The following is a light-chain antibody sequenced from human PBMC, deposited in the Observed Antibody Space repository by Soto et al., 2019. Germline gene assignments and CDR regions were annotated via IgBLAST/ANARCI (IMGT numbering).Light chain of an antibody. CDR2: DVS. J-gene: IGLJ1*01. CDR3: ASYTTSSTYV. CDR1: SSDVGGYSY. Sequence: THPGAGSEIPGRSIAITCNGTSSDVGGYSYVSWYQQQPGKAPKLVISDVSNRPSGVSDRFSGSKSGNTASLTISGLQTEDEADYYCASYTTSSTYVFGTGTKVTVL. V-gene: IGLV2-14*01.